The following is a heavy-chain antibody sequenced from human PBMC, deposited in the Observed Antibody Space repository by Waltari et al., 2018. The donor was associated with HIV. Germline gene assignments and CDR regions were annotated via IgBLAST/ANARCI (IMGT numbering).Heavy chain of an antibody. Sequence: EVQLVESGGGLVQPGGSLRLSCAASGFTFSSYWMGWVRQAPGKGLWVVANIKQDGSGKYYVDSVKGRLTISRDNAKNSLYLQMNSLRAEDTAVYYCARDGVAGRGDYYYGMDVWGQGTTVTVSS. CDR2: IKQDGSGK. J-gene: IGHJ6*02. CDR1: GFTFSSYW. V-gene: IGHV3-7*01. CDR3: ARDGVAGRGDYYYGMDV. D-gene: IGHD6-19*01.